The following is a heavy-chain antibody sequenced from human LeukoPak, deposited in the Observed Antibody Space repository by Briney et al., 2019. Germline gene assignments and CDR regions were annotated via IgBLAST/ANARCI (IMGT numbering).Heavy chain of an antibody. D-gene: IGHD2-15*01. J-gene: IGHJ3*02. CDR3: ARDFCSGGSCYPDAFDI. Sequence: GGSLRLSCAASGFIFSSYEMNWVRQAPGKGLEWVAVIWYDGTNTYYADSVKGRFTISRDNSKNTLYLQMNSLRAEDTAVYYCARDFCSGGSCYPDAFDIWGQGTMVTVSS. CDR1: GFIFSSYE. V-gene: IGHV3-33*08. CDR2: IWYDGTNT.